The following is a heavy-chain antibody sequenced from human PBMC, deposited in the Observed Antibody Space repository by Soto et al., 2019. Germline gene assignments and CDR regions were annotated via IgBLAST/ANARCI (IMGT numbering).Heavy chain of an antibody. CDR1: GYTFTGYA. V-gene: IGHV1-3*01. Sequence: QVQLVQSGSELKKPGASVKVSCKASGYTFTGYAMHWVRQAPGQRLEWMGWINAGNGNTKYSQKFQGRFTITRDTSASTAYMELSSLRSEDTAVYYCAKGEWSLCRGGSCYYFDYWGQGTVVTVSS. D-gene: IGHD2-15*01. CDR2: INAGNGNT. CDR3: AKGEWSLCRGGSCYYFDY. J-gene: IGHJ4*02.